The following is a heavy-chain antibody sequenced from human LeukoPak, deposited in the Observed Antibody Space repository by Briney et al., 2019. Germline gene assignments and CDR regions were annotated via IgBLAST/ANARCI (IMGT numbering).Heavy chain of an antibody. CDR2: IYTSGST. CDR1: GGSISSGSYY. Sequence: PSETLSLTCTVSGGSISSGSYYWSWIRQPAGKGLEWIGRIYTSGSTNYNPSLKSRVTISVDTSKNQFSLKLSSVTAADTAVYYCARGEITIFGVDHRGWFDPWGQGTLVTVSS. CDR3: ARGEITIFGVDHRGWFDP. D-gene: IGHD3-3*01. J-gene: IGHJ5*02. V-gene: IGHV4-61*02.